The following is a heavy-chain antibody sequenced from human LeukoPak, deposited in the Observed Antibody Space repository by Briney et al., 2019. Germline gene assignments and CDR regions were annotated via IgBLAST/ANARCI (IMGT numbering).Heavy chain of an antibody. D-gene: IGHD5-24*01. J-gene: IGHJ3*02. V-gene: IGHV4-39*01. CDR3: ARHERDVSLGHAFDI. CDR2: IYYSEST. CDR1: GGSISSSSDY. Sequence: PSETLSPTCSVSGGSISSSSDYWGWIRQPPGKGLEWMGSIYYSESTYYNPSLRSRVTISVDTSKNQFSLKLRSVTAADTAVYYCARHERDVSLGHAFDIWGQGTMVTVSS.